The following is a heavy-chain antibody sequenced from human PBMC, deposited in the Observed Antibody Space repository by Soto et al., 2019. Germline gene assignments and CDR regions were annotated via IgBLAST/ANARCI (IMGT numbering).Heavy chain of an antibody. D-gene: IGHD7-27*01. CDR1: GLSIISPPSC. CDR2: IYDGGTT. J-gene: IGHJ4*02. V-gene: IGHV4-30-4*01. CDR3: ARGPSGDKVDY. Sequence: PSDNLSLTYTSSGLSIISPPSCWSWMRQSPDKGLEWIGHIYDGGTTYSSPSLKGRVTISADTSETQFSLKLNSVSAADTAVYYCARGPSGDKVDYWGQGIQVTVS.